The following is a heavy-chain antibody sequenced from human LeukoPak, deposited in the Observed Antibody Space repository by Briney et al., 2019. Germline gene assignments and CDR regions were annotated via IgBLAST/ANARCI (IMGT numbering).Heavy chain of an antibody. Sequence: SGTLSLTCAVSGGSIGASINSPNWWSWVRQPPGKGLEWIGEIFHSGSTNYNPSLKSRVTMSVDKSKNQFSLNLTSVTTADTAVYYCARDLGPEWQQLVESHYYYYYMDVWGKGTTVTVSS. CDR1: GGSIGASINSPNW. J-gene: IGHJ6*03. V-gene: IGHV4-4*02. D-gene: IGHD6-13*01. CDR2: IFHSGST. CDR3: ARDLGPEWQQLVESHYYYYYMDV.